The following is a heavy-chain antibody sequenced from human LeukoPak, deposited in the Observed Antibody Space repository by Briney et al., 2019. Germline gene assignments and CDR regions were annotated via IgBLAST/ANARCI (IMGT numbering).Heavy chain of an antibody. D-gene: IGHD3-10*01. CDR2: IIPIFGTA. J-gene: IGHJ3*02. V-gene: IGHV1-69*05. CDR3: ARDRASSRLLWEEVAFDI. CDR1: GGTFSSYA. Sequence: ASVKVSCKASGGTFSSYAISWVRQAPGQGLEWMGRIIPIFGTANYAQKFQGRVTITTDESTSTAYMELSSQRSEDTAVYYCARDRASSRLLWEEVAFDIWGQGTMVTVSS.